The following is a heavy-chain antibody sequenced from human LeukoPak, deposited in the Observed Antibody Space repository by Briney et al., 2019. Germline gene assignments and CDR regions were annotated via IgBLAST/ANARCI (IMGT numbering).Heavy chain of an antibody. CDR2: ISRSSSYI. Sequence: GGSLRLSCAASGFTFSSYSMNWVRQAPGKGLEWVSSISRSSSYIHYADSVKGRFTISRDNAKNSLSLQMNSLRVEDTAVYYCASFVVGDAFDIWGQGTMVTVSS. J-gene: IGHJ3*02. CDR1: GFTFSSYS. V-gene: IGHV3-21*01. D-gene: IGHD2-21*01. CDR3: ASFVVGDAFDI.